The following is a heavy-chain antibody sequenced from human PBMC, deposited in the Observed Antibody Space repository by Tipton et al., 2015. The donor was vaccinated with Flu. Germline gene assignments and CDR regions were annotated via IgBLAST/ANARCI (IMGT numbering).Heavy chain of an antibody. CDR2: IYPAGGGI. J-gene: IGHJ3*01. CDR3: ARDKGGGTYTFDV. Sequence: QVQLVQSGAEVKKPGASVKVSCKASGYTFTSYNMHWVRQAPGQGLEWMGIIYPAGGGISYAQKFQGRVIMTRDKSTGTVHMELSSLRSDDTAMYYWARDKGGGTYTFDVWGQGTMVTVSS. D-gene: IGHD1-1*01. V-gene: IGHV1-46*01. CDR1: GYTFTSYN.